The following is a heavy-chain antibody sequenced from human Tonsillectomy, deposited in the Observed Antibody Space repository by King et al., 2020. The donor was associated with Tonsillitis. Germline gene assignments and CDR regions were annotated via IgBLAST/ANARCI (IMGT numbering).Heavy chain of an antibody. CDR1: GFSLNTTGMC. Sequence: VTLKESGPALVKPTQTLTLTCNFSGFSLNTTGMCVSWIRQSPGKALEWLARIDWDEDKYHNPSLRTRLIISKDTSKNQVVLTMTNVDPGDTATYYCARTSEYTMAGFFDFWGQGIPVTVSS. V-gene: IGHV2-70*11. D-gene: IGHD6-19*01. CDR2: IDWDEDK. CDR3: ARTSEYTMAGFFDF. J-gene: IGHJ4*02.